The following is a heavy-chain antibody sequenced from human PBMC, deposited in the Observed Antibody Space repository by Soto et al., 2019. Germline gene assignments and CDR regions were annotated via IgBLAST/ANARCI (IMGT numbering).Heavy chain of an antibody. CDR1: GFTFSSYS. J-gene: IGHJ3*02. CDR2: ISSSSSTI. CDR3: AREWKYYYDSSGYPSDAFDI. V-gene: IGHV3-48*02. Sequence: GGSLRLSCAASGFTFSSYSMNWVRQAPGKGLEWVSYISSSSSTIYYADSVKGRFTISRDNAKNSLYLQMNSLRDEDTAVYYCAREWKYYYDSSGYPSDAFDIWGQGTTVTVSS. D-gene: IGHD3-22*01.